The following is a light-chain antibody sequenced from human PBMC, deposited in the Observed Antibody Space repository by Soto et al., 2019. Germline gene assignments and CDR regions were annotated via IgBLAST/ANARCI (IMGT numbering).Light chain of an antibody. Sequence: SYELTQPPSVSVSPGQTASITCSGDQLGDKYACWYQQKPGQSPVLLIYQDTKRPSGIPERFSGSNSGNTATLTISGTQAMDEADYYSQAWDISTVVFGGGTKLTVL. V-gene: IGLV3-1*01. CDR1: QLGDKY. CDR2: QDT. J-gene: IGLJ2*01. CDR3: QAWDISTVV.